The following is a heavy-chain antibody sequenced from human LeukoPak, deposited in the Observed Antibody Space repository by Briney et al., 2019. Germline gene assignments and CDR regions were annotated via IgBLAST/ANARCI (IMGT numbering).Heavy chain of an antibody. CDR1: GFTFSSYS. CDR3: ARDLEYNWFDP. V-gene: IGHV3-21*01. J-gene: IGHJ5*02. CDR2: ISSSSSYI. Sequence: GGSLRLSCAASGFTFSSYSMNWVRQAPGKGLEWVSSISSSSSYIYYADPVKGRFTISRDNAKNSLYLQMNSLRAEDTAVYYCARDLEYNWFDPWGQGTLVTVSS.